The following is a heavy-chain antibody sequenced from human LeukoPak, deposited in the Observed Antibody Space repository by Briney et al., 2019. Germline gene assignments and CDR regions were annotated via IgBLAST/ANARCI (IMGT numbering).Heavy chain of an antibody. CDR1: GVSITSSSYY. J-gene: IGHJ4*02. Sequence: SETLSLTCTVSGVSITSSSYYWGWIRQPPGKGLEWIGNVYYSGNTYYNPSLKSRVTISVDTSKNQFSLKLSSVTAADTAVYYCARIPRYSYGKYYFDYWGQGTLVTVSS. CDR2: VYYSGNT. V-gene: IGHV4-39*07. D-gene: IGHD5-18*01. CDR3: ARIPRYSYGKYYFDY.